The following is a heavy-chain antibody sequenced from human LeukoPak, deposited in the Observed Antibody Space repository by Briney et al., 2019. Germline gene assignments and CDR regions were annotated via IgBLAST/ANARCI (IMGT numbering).Heavy chain of an antibody. D-gene: IGHD5-12*01. CDR2: IYYSGST. CDR3: ARDGGYGFDY. J-gene: IGHJ4*02. CDR1: GGSISSSSYY. V-gene: IGHV4-61*01. Sequence: SETLSLTCTVSGGSISSSSYYWSWIRQPPGKGLEWIGYIYYSGSTNYNPSLKSRVTISVDTSKNQFSLKLSSVTAADTAVYYCARDGGYGFDYWGQGILVTVSS.